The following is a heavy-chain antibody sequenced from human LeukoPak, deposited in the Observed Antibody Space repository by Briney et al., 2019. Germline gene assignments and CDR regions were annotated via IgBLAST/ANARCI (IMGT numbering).Heavy chain of an antibody. V-gene: IGHV3-21*01. Sequence: PGGSLSLSCAASGFSLSIYDMVWVRQAPGKGLEWIASTGLSSSYIGYADSVKGRFTISRDNGENSVYLQMNSLRAEDTAVYFCARERSYCSGATCSLDLRGQGTLVTVSS. CDR1: GFSLSIYD. J-gene: IGHJ5*02. D-gene: IGHD2-15*01. CDR2: TGLSSSYI. CDR3: ARERSYCSGATCSLDL.